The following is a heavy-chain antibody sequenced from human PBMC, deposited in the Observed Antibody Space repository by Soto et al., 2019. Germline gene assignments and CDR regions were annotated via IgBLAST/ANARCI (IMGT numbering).Heavy chain of an antibody. CDR2: VYYSGTT. CDR1: GGSIRNGDYY. Sequence: SETLSLTCTVSGGSIRNGDYYWGWIRQPPGKGLEWIGYVYYSGTTYSHPSLNSRVSISVDTSENQFSLRLTSVTAAGTAVYYCVTVNLVGAAYYFDYWGPGTLVTVSS. V-gene: IGHV4-30-4*01. CDR3: VTVNLVGAAYYFDY. D-gene: IGHD1-26*01. J-gene: IGHJ4*02.